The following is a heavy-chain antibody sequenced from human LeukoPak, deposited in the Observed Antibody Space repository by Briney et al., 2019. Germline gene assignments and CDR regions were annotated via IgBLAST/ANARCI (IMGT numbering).Heavy chain of an antibody. D-gene: IGHD6-19*01. V-gene: IGHV3-7*05. CDR3: ARRLSGWYDADPY. Sequence: PGGSLRLSCAASGFTFSNYWMSWVRQAPGKGLEWVANIKEDGSRNHYVDSVKGRFTISRDNAKGSLYLQMNSLRAEDTAVYYCARRLSGWYDADPYWGQGTLVTVSS. J-gene: IGHJ4*02. CDR2: IKEDGSRN. CDR1: GFTFSNYW.